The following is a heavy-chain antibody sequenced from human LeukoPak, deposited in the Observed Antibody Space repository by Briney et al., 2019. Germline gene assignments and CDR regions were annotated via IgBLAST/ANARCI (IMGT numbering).Heavy chain of an antibody. D-gene: IGHD4-11*01. CDR2: MNPNSGNT. V-gene: IGHV1-8*01. Sequence: ASVKVSCKASGYTFTSYDINWVRQAPGQGLEWMGWMNPNSGNTGYAQKFQGRVTMTRNTSISTAYMELSSLRSEDTAVYYCARSDYSNSYYYYYMDVWGKGTTVTVSS. J-gene: IGHJ6*03. CDR3: ARSDYSNSYYYYYMDV. CDR1: GYTFTSYD.